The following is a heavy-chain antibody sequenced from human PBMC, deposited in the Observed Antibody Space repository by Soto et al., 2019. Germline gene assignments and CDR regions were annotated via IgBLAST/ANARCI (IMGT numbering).Heavy chain of an antibody. D-gene: IGHD2-15*01. Sequence: QVQLVESGGGVVQPGRSLRLSCTASGFTFSSYGMHWVRQAPGKGLEWVAVIWDDGSNKYFADSVKGRFTISRDNSKNTLYLQMTSLRAEDTAVYYCARDLHCSGGSCYAGGNYYYGMDVWGQGTTVTVSS. J-gene: IGHJ6*02. CDR2: IWDDGSNK. CDR3: ARDLHCSGGSCYAGGNYYYGMDV. CDR1: GFTFSSYG. V-gene: IGHV3-33*01.